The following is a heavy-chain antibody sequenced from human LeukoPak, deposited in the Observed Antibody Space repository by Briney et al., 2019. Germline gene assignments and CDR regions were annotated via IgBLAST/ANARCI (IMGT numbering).Heavy chain of an antibody. Sequence: SETLSLTCAVYGGSFSGYYWSWIRQPPGKGLEWIGEINHSGSTNYNPSLKSRVTISVDTSKNQFSLKLSSVTAADTAVYYCARDRYGSGSYYGYYFDYWGQGTLVTVPS. J-gene: IGHJ4*02. D-gene: IGHD3-10*01. CDR2: INHSGST. CDR3: ARDRYGSGSYYGYYFDY. V-gene: IGHV4-34*01. CDR1: GGSFSGYY.